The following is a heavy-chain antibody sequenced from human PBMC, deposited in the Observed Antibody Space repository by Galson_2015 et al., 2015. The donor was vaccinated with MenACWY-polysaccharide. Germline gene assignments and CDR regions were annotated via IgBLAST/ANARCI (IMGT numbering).Heavy chain of an antibody. J-gene: IGHJ3*01. CDR1: GFPFSSYW. CDR3: ARDPHCGAGCSIHDAFDV. CDR2: INTDGSST. D-gene: IGHD2-21*02. V-gene: IGHV3-74*01. Sequence: LRLSCAASGFPFSSYWMHWVRQAPGEGLVWVSRINTDGSSTSYADSVKGRFTVSRDNAKNTVYLQMNSLRAEDTAVYYCARDPHCGAGCSIHDAFDVWGQGTKVTVSS.